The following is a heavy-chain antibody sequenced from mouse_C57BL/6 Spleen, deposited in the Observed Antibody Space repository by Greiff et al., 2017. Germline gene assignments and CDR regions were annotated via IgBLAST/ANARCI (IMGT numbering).Heavy chain of an antibody. CDR3: ARERGEGDSSDYFDY. Sequence: VQLQQPGAELVMPGASVKLSCKASGYTFTSYWMHWVKQRPGQGLEWIGEIDPSDSYTNYNQKFKGKSTLTVDKSSSTAYMQLSSLTSEDSAVXYGARERGEGDSSDYFDYWGQGTTLTVSS. D-gene: IGHD1-2*01. V-gene: IGHV1-69*01. CDR1: GYTFTSYW. CDR2: IDPSDSYT. J-gene: IGHJ2*01.